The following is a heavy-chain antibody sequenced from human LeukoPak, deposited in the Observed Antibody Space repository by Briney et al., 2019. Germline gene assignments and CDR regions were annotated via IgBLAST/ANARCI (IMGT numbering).Heavy chain of an antibody. V-gene: IGHV4-59*08. Sequence: SETLSLTCTVSGDSFSYLYWSWIRQPPRKGLEWIGYIYNSGSTSYNPSLKSRLTISVDTSKNQFSLKLNFVTAADTAMYYCARMFRSSWYINWFDPWGQGTLVTVSS. CDR3: ARMFRSSWYINWFDP. D-gene: IGHD6-13*01. CDR2: IYNSGST. J-gene: IGHJ5*02. CDR1: GDSFSYLY.